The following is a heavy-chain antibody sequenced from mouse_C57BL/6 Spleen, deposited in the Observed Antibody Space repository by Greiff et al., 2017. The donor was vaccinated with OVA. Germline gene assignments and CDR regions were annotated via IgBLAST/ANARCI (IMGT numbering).Heavy chain of an antibody. D-gene: IGHD1-1*01. J-gene: IGHJ2*01. CDR2: SNPNYGTT. Sequence: EVQLQQSGPELVKPGASVKISCKASGYSFTDSNMNWVKQSNGKSLEWIGVSNPNYGTTSYNQQFKGKAKLTVDQSSSTTYMQLNSLTSEDSAVYYCARSRTYGSSVPYFDYWGKGTTLTASA. V-gene: IGHV1-39*01. CDR1: GYSFTDSN. CDR3: ARSRTYGSSVPYFDY.